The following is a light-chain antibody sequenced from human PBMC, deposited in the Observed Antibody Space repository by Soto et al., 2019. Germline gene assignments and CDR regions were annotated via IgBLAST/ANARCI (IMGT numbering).Light chain of an antibody. J-gene: IGKJ2*03. CDR1: ETIYSTY. Sequence: EIVLTQSPGALSSSPGERVTISCRASETIYSTYVAWYQHKPGQPPSLLFNDACNRSTGTPDRFSGSAQFRSGTEFKLTISSLDSEHFAVYNRHQYGRSPYSFGQGT. CDR3: HQYGRSPYS. CDR2: DAC. V-gene: IGKV3-20*01.